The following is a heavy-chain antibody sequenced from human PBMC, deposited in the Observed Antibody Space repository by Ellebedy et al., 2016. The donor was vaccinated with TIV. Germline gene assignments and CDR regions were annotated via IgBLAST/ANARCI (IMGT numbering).Heavy chain of an antibody. D-gene: IGHD6-19*01. CDR1: GFTFSTYW. V-gene: IGHV3-7*03. CDR2: IKQDGSEK. J-gene: IGHJ4*02. Sequence: PGGSLRLSCAASGFTFSTYWMTWVRQAPGKGLEWVANIKQDGSEKYYVDSVKGRFTISRDNAKNSLYLQMNSLRPEETAVYYCAFPRAGYNSGWTYWGQGTLVTVSS. CDR3: AFPRAGYNSGWTY.